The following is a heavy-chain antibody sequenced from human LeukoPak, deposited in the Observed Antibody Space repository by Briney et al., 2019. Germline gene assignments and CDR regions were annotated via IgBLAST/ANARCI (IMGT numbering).Heavy chain of an antibody. J-gene: IGHJ4*02. CDR3: ARDADRYRYVGSPGLAFDY. Sequence: PGRALRLSCAASEFIFSNYALHWVRQAPGEGLEWVAVISYDGSNRNYADSVKGRFTISRDNSKNTLYLQMNSLRVEDTAVYYCARDADRYRYVGSPGLAFDYWGQGTLVTVSS. CDR2: ISYDGSNR. CDR1: EFIFSNYA. D-gene: IGHD3-16*02. V-gene: IGHV3-30*04.